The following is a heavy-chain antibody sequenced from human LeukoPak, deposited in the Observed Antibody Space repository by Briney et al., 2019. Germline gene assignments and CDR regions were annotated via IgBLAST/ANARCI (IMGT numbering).Heavy chain of an antibody. J-gene: IGHJ4*02. D-gene: IGHD2-15*01. Sequence: GGSLRLSCAASGFTFDEYAMHWVRQAPGKGLEWVAFISYDGSNKYYADSVKGRFTISRDNSKNTLYLQMNNLRADDTAVYYCAKARYDGEVMIAATDYWGQGTLVTVSS. CDR1: GFTFDEYA. V-gene: IGHV3-30*18. CDR3: AKARYDGEVMIAATDY. CDR2: ISYDGSNK.